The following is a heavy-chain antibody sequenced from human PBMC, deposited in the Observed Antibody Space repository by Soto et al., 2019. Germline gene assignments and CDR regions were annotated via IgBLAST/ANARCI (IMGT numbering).Heavy chain of an antibody. CDR1: GFTFSSYG. CDR3: ARDIAVGANFGYFDY. J-gene: IGHJ4*02. D-gene: IGHD1-26*01. V-gene: IGHV3-30*03. CDR2: ISYDGSNK. Sequence: PGGSLRLSCAASGFTFSSYGMHWVRQAPGKGLEWVAVISYDGSNKYYADSVKGRFTISRDNSKNTLYLQMNSLRAEDTAVYYCARDIAVGANFGYFDYWGQGTLVTVSS.